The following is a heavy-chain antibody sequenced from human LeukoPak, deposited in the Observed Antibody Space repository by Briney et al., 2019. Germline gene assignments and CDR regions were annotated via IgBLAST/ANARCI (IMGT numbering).Heavy chain of an antibody. D-gene: IGHD4-17*01. J-gene: IGHJ4*02. V-gene: IGHV1-18*01. CDR1: GYTFTSYG. CDR3: ARGHVVTTLDY. CDR2: ISAYNGNT. Sequence: ASVKVSCKASGYTFTSYGISWVRQAPGQGLEWMGWISAYNGNTNYAQKLQGRVTMTTDTSTSTAYMEVSRLRSDDTAVYYCARGHVVTTLDYWGQGTLVTVSS.